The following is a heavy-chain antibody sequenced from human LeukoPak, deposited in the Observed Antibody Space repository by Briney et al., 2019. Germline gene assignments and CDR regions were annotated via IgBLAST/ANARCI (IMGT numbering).Heavy chain of an antibody. V-gene: IGHV3-21*01. CDR3: ARDGGVNTIFGVVPPPLYYYYYYMDA. J-gene: IGHJ6*03. D-gene: IGHD3-3*01. CDR2: IGSSSSYI. Sequence: PGGSLRLSCAASGFTFSSYAVSWVRQAPGKGLEWVSSIGSSSSYIYYADSVKGQFTISRDNAKNSLYLQMNSLRAEDTAVYYCARDGGVNTIFGVVPPPLYYYYYYMDAWGKGTTATVSS. CDR1: GFTFSSYA.